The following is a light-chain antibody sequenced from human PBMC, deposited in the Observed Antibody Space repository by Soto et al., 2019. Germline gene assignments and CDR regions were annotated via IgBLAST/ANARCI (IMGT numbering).Light chain of an antibody. CDR1: QGISSY. CDR3: QQYYSYPIT. V-gene: IGKV1-8*01. Sequence: AIRMTQSPSSLSASTGERVTITCRASQGISSYLAWYQQKPGKAPKLLIYAASTLQSGVPSRFSGSGSGTDFTLTISCLQSEDFATYYCQQYYSYPITFGQRTRLEIK. CDR2: AAS. J-gene: IGKJ5*01.